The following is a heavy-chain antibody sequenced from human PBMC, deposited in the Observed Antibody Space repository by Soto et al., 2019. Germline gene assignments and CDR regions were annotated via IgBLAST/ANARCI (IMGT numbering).Heavy chain of an antibody. D-gene: IGHD2-8*01. CDR1: GAFSSTYY. Sequence: QVQLQESGPGLVKPSETLSLTCTVSGAFSSTYYWSWIRQPPGKGLEWIGYMNNIGRTNYNPSLKSRVTISLDTSKHQFSLKLSSVIAADTAVYYCARSFCRDAVRCTWFDPCGLGILVTASS. J-gene: IGHJ5*02. V-gene: IGHV4-59*01. CDR3: ARSFCRDAVRCTWFDP. CDR2: MNNIGRT.